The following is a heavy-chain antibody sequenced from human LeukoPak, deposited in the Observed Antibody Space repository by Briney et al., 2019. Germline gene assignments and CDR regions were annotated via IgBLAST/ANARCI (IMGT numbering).Heavy chain of an antibody. CDR2: IYHSGST. J-gene: IGHJ4*02. D-gene: IGHD5-12*01. V-gene: IGHV4-38-2*02. Sequence: PSETLSLTCTVSGYSISSGYYWGWIRQPPGKWLEWIGSIYHSGSTYYNPSLKSRVTISVDTSKNQFSLNLSSVTAADTAVYYCASQRGYTGYDFDYWGQGTLVTVSS. CDR1: GYSISSGYY. CDR3: ASQRGYTGYDFDY.